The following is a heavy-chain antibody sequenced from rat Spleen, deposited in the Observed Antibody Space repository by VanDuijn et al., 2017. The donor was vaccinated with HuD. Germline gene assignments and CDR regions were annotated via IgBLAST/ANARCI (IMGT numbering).Heavy chain of an antibody. J-gene: IGHJ2*01. V-gene: IGHV4-2*01. CDR3: VREEFGVRD. D-gene: IGHD4-3*01. Sequence: EVKLVESGGGLVQPGRSLKLSCEASGFNFNDDWMGWVRQAPGKGLEWIGEINKDSSTIKYSPSLKDKVTISRDNAQNTLYLQMSKLGSEDTAIYYCVREEFGVRDWGQGVMVTVSS. CDR2: INKDSSTI. CDR1: GFNFNDDW.